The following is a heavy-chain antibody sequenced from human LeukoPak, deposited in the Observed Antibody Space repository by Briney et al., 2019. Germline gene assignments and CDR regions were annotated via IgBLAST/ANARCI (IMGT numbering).Heavy chain of an antibody. CDR2: ISYDGSNK. CDR1: GFTFNTYG. Sequence: GRSLRLSCAASGFTFNTYGMHWVRQAPGKGLEWVAVISYDGSNKYYADSVKGRFTISRDNSKNTLYLQMNSLRAEDTAVYYCAKDEDSGPITPMDVWGQGTTVTVSS. V-gene: IGHV3-30*18. D-gene: IGHD1-20*01. CDR3: AKDEDSGPITPMDV. J-gene: IGHJ6*02.